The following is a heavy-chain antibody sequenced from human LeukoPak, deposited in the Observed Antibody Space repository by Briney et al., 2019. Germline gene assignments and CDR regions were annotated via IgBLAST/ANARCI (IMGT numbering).Heavy chain of an antibody. CDR1: GFTFSSYA. D-gene: IGHD2-2*01. CDR2: ISGIGGST. V-gene: IGHV3-23*01. Sequence: PGGSLRLSCAASGFTFSSYAMSWVRQAPGKGLEWVSAISGIGGSTYYADSVKGRFTISRDNSKNTLYLQMNSLRAEDTAVYYCARPDCSSTSCSTSAAFDIWGQGTMVTVSS. J-gene: IGHJ3*02. CDR3: ARPDCSSTSCSTSAAFDI.